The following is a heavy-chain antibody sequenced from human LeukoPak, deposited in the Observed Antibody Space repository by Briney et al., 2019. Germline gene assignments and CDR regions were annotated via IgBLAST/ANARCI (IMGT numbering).Heavy chain of an antibody. CDR1: GGSISSGDYY. CDR2: IYYSEST. J-gene: IGHJ3*02. D-gene: IGHD4-17*01. V-gene: IGHV4-30-4*01. CDR3: AREGYGDYQPEDAFDI. Sequence: PSQTLSLTCTVSGGSISSGDYYWSWIRQPPGKGLEWIGYIYYSESTYYNPSLKSRVTISVDTSKNQFSLKLSSVTAADTAVYYCAREGYGDYQPEDAFDIWGQGTMVTVSS.